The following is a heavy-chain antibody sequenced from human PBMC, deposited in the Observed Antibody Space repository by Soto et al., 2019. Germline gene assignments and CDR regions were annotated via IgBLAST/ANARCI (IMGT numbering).Heavy chain of an antibody. CDR1: GYTLTSYD. D-gene: IGHD6-13*01. CDR3: AREWSAAGHFYGMDV. J-gene: IGHJ6*02. Sequence: ASVKVSCKTSGYTLTSYDINWVRQAPGQGLEWVGWMNTNSDDTRSAQKFRGRLTLTRDKSMRAVYMKLSNLRPDDTAVYYCAREWSAAGHFYGMDVWRQGTTVTVSS. V-gene: IGHV1-8*01. CDR2: MNTNSDDT.